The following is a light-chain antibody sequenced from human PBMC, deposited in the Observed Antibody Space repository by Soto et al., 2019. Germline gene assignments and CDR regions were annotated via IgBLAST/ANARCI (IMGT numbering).Light chain of an antibody. CDR3: SSYTTSSSYV. CDR2: DVN. CDR1: SSDVGAYNY. V-gene: IGLV2-14*01. J-gene: IGLJ1*01. Sequence: QSVLAQPASVYGSPGQSIAISCSGTSSDVGAYNYVSWYQQHSGKAPKLMIYDVNYRPSGISDRFSASKSGNTATLTISRLQAEDEADYYCSSYTTSSSYVFGSGTKVTVL.